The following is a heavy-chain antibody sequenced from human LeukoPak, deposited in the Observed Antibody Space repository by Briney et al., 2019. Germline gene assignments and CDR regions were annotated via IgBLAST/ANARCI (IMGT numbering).Heavy chain of an antibody. J-gene: IGHJ4*02. D-gene: IGHD3-22*01. V-gene: IGHV1-46*01. CDR1: GGTFSSYA. CDR3: ARGPTYYYDSSGQFDY. CDR2: INPSGGST. Sequence: ASVKVSCKASGGTFSSYAISWVRQAPGQGLEWMGIINPSGGSTSYAQKFQGRVTMTRDTSTSTVYMELSSLRSEDTAVYYCARGPTYYYDSSGQFDYWGQGTLVTVSS.